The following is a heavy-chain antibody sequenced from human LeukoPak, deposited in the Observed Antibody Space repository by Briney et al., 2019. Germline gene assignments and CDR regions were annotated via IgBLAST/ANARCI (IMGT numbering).Heavy chain of an antibody. J-gene: IGHJ4*02. CDR3: VKDVSGYGSGSYSRCDS. CDR2: IGGSGSSK. CDR1: GFTFGDYA. Sequence: QPGRSLRLSCTASGFTFGDYAMSWVRQAPGKGLEWVSSIGGSGSSKYYADSVRGRFTISRDNSKNTLFLQMNSLRAEDTAVYYCVKDVSGYGSGSYSRCDSWGRGTLVTISS. D-gene: IGHD3-10*01. V-gene: IGHV3-23*01.